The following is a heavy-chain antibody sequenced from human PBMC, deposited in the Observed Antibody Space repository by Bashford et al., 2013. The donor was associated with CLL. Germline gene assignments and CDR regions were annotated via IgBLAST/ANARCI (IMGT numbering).Heavy chain of an antibody. CDR1: GFTFRSYT. D-gene: IGHD6-19*01. Sequence: GSLRLSCTASGFTFRSYTMHWVRQVPGKGLVWVSQINRDGSGPSYADFVKGRFTISRDNDKNTLYLQMNNLRVEDTAIYYCARLYSSGWYWSDWGQGTLVTVSS. CDR2: INRDGSGP. V-gene: IGHV3-74*01. J-gene: IGHJ4*02. CDR3: ARLYSSGWYWSD.